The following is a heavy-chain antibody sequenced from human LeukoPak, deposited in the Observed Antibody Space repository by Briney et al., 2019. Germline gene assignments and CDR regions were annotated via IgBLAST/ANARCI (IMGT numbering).Heavy chain of an antibody. J-gene: IGHJ5*02. CDR2: IYTSGST. CDR3: ARDQKLRFLEWLPAPFHA. CDR1: GGSISSGSYY. D-gene: IGHD3-3*01. V-gene: IGHV4-61*02. Sequence: SETLSLTCTVSGGSISSGSYYWSWIRQPAGKGLEWIGRIYTSGSTNYNPSLKSRVTISVGTSKNQFSLKLSSVTAADTAVYYCARDQKLRFLEWLPAPFHAWGQGTLVTVSS.